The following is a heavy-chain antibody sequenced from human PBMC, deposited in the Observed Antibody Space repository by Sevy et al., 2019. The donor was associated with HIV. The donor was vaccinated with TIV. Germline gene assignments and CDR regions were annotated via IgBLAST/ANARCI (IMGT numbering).Heavy chain of an antibody. CDR1: GYTFTDYF. D-gene: IGHD3-22*01. CDR2: INPNSGGT. J-gene: IGHJ3*02. CDR3: AGVSGYYYDSSRYYNTDAFDI. V-gene: IGHV1-2*02. Sequence: ASVKVSCKASGYTFTDYFMHWVRQAPGQGLEWMGWINPNSGGTNYAQRFRGRVTMTRDTSISTAYMELSRLRSDDTAVYDCAGVSGYYYDSSRYYNTDAFDIWGQGTMVTVSS.